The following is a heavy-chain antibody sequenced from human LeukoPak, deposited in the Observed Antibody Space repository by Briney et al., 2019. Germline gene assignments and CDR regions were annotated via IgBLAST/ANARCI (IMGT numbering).Heavy chain of an antibody. CDR3: ARVAVGKYGDGSYYFDY. J-gene: IGHJ4*02. CDR1: GGSISSSSYY. V-gene: IGHV4-39*07. CDR2: IYYSGST. D-gene: IGHD4-17*01. Sequence: SETLSLTCTVSGGSISSSSYYWGWIRQPPGKGLEWIGSIYYSGSTYYNPSLKSRVTISVDTSKNQFSLKLSSVTAADTAVYYCARVAVGKYGDGSYYFDYWGQGTLVTVSS.